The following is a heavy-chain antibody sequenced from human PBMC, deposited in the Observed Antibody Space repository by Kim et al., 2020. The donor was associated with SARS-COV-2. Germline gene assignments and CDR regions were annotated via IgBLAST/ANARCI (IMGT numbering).Heavy chain of an antibody. CDR1: GYTFTGYY. CDR2: INPNSGGT. CDR3: ARDGGAYCGGDCYFDY. D-gene: IGHD2-21*02. V-gene: IGHV1-2*04. J-gene: IGHJ4*02. Sequence: ASVKVSCKASGYTFTGYYMHWVRQAPGQGLEWMGWINPNSGGTNYAQKFQGWVTMTRDTSISTAYMELSRLRSDDTAVYYCARDGGAYCGGDCYFDYWGQGTLVTVSS.